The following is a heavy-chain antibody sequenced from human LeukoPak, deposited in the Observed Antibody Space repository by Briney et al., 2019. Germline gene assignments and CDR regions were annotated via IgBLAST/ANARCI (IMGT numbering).Heavy chain of an antibody. CDR3: AKAKYSSGWDYFDY. CDR2: ISGSADST. CDR1: GFTFSTYG. D-gene: IGHD6-19*01. J-gene: IGHJ4*02. Sequence: GGSLRLSCAASGFTFSTYGMSWVRQAPGKGLEWVSAISGSADSTYYADSVKGRFTISRDNSKNTLYLQMNSLRAEDTAVYYCAKAKYSSGWDYFDYWGQGTLVIVSS. V-gene: IGHV3-23*01.